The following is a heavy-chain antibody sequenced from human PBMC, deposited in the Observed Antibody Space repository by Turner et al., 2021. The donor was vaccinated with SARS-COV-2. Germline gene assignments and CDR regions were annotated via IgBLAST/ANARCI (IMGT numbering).Heavy chain of an antibody. J-gene: IGHJ5*02. D-gene: IGHD6-19*01. CDR3: ARQGREQWLASNWFDP. CDR2: IYYSGST. V-gene: IGHV4-39*01. Sequence: QLQLQESGPGLVKPSETLSLTCTVSGGPISSSSYYWGWIRQPPGKGLEWIGSIYYSGSTYYTPSLKSRVTISVDTSKNQFSLKLSSVTAADTAVYYCARQGREQWLASNWFDPWGQGTLVTVSS. CDR1: GGPISSSSYY.